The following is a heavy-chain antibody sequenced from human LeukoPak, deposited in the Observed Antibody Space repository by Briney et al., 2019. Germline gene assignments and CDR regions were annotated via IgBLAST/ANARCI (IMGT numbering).Heavy chain of an antibody. J-gene: IGHJ4*02. CDR1: GGSISSYY. CDR3: ARWDYDFWSGYYEY. V-gene: IGHV4-59*12. CDR2: IYYSGST. Sequence: SETLSLTCTVSGGSISSYYWSWIRQPPGKGLEWIGYIYYSGSTNYNPSLKSRVTISVDTSKNQFSLKLSSVTAADTAVYYCARWDYDFWSGYYEYWGQGTLVTVSS. D-gene: IGHD3-3*01.